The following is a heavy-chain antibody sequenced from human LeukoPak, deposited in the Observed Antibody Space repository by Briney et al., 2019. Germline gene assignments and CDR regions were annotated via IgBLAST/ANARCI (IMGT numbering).Heavy chain of an antibody. CDR2: IHRSGSP. CDR3: AREILGGFNPGAY. D-gene: IGHD1-14*01. J-gene: IGHJ4*02. CDR1: LDSTTSNF. Sequence: SSETLSLTCTVSLDSTTSNFWCWVRQPPGKGLEWIGEIHRSGSPNYNPSLQSRVTISIGRSRNQIALELSSVTAADTAVYYCAREILGGFNPGAYWGQGTLVTVSS. V-gene: IGHV4-4*02.